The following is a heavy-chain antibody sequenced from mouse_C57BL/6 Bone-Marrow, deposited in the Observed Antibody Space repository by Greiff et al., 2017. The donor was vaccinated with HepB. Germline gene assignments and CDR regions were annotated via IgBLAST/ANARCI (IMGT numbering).Heavy chain of an antibody. D-gene: IGHD1-1*01. CDR1: GYTFTDYN. Sequence: VQLKESGPELVKPGASVKIPCKASGYTFTDYNMDWVKQSHGKSLEWIGDINPNNGGTIYNQKFKGKATLTVDKSSSTAYMELRSLTSEDTAVYYCARGNYYGSYAMDYWGQGTSVTVSS. CDR2: INPNNGGT. CDR3: ARGNYYGSYAMDY. V-gene: IGHV1-18*01. J-gene: IGHJ4*01.